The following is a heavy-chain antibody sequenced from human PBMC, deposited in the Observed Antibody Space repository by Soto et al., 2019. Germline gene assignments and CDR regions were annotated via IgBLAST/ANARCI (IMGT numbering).Heavy chain of an antibody. D-gene: IGHD2-2*01. CDR2: VSGSADST. CDR1: GFPFTSYA. CDR3: AKSDCGLISCYVRDF. V-gene: IGHV3-23*01. Sequence: GGSLRLSCTASGFPFTSYAMSWVRQAPGKGLEWVASVSGSADSTSYADSVKGRFTIIRDNSKNTVYLQMSSLRVEDTAVFYCAKSDCGLISCYVRDFWRPGTLVTVSS. J-gene: IGHJ4*02.